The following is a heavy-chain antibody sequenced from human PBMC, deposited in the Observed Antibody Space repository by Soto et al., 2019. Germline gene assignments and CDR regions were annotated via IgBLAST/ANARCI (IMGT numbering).Heavy chain of an antibody. J-gene: IGHJ4*02. D-gene: IGHD3-16*02. Sequence: AGGSLRLSCAASGFTFSSYAMSWVRQAPGKGLEWVSAISGSGGSTYYADSVKGRFTISRDNSKNTLYLQMNSLRAEDTAVYYCAKVDYIWGSYRPIDYWGQGTLVTVSS. CDR3: AKVDYIWGSYRPIDY. V-gene: IGHV3-23*01. CDR1: GFTFSSYA. CDR2: ISGSGGST.